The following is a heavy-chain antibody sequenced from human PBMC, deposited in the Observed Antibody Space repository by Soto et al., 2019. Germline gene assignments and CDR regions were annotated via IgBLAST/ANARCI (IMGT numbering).Heavy chain of an antibody. CDR2: LIAMLGTP. V-gene: IGHV1-69*13. D-gene: IGHD5-18*01. CDR3: ARGAMANFDY. Sequence: SVKVSCKASGGTFGSHGIAWLRQAPGQGLEWMGGLIAMLGTPTYARKVQGRATITADESLTSSYLELRSLRSEDTAVYFCARGAMANFDYWGQGTVVTVSS. CDR1: GGTFGSHG. J-gene: IGHJ4*02.